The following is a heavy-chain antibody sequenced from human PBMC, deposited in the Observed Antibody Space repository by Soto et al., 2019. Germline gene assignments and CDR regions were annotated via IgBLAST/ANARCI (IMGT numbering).Heavy chain of an antibody. CDR2: MNPNSGNT. J-gene: IGHJ3*02. CDR3: ARGPLEYGGYDSVFDI. V-gene: IGHV1-8*01. CDR1: GYTFTSYD. Sequence: ASVKVSCKASGYTFTSYDINWVRQATGQGLEWMGWMNPNSGNTGYAQKFQGRVTMTRNTSISTAYMQLSSLRYEDTAEYYYARGPLEYGGYDSVFDIWGQGTMVTVSS. D-gene: IGHD5-12*01.